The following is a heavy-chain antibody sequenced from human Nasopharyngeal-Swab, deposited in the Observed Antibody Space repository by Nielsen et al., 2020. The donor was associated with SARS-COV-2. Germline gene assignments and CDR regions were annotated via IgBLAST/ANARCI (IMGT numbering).Heavy chain of an antibody. CDR3: ARVGICYNDWCGSYDR. D-gene: IGHD3-9*01. J-gene: IGHJ4*02. V-gene: IGHV3-72*01. CDR2: SRVKANSYSA. Sequence: GGSLRLSCVASGFNLCDHYMAWVRQAPGKGLEWLGHSRVKANSYSAEYAASVTGRFTFSREESRNLLYLQMNSLTTSSSPVYYCARVGICYNDWCGSYDRWGQGTLVTVSS. CDR1: GFNLCDHY.